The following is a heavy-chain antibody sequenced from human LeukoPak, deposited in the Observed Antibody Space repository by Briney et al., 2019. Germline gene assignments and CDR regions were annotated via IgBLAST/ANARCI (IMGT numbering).Heavy chain of an antibody. V-gene: IGHV4-34*01. D-gene: IGHD6-13*01. CDR1: GGSFSGYY. CDR3: ASNYRPGIADQGDY. CDR2: INHSGST. Sequence: SETLSLTCAVYGGSFSGYYWSWIRQPPGKGLEWIGEINHSGSTNYNPSLKSRVTISVDTSKNQCSLKLSSVTAADTAVYYCASNYRPGIADQGDYWGQGTLVTVSS. J-gene: IGHJ4*02.